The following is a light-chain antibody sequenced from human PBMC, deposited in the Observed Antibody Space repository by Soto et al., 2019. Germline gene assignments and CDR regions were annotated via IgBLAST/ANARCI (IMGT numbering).Light chain of an antibody. CDR3: QQYNSSPPMYT. V-gene: IGKV3-20*01. CDR2: GTY. J-gene: IGKJ2*01. Sequence: EIVLTQSPVTLSLSPGDRATLSCRTSQRVTSSYLAWYQQRPRQAPRLLIDGTYCRDTGSPDRCSGSGSGTDFTLTISRLEHEDFAVYYCQQYNSSPPMYTFGQGTKLEIK. CDR1: QRVTSSY.